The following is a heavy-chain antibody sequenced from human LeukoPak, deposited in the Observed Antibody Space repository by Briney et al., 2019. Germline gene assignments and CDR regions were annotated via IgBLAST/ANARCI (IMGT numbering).Heavy chain of an antibody. D-gene: IGHD3-16*01. Sequence: GGSLRLSCAASGFTFSSYGMHWVRQAPGKGLEWVAVISYDGSNKYYADSVKGRFTISRDNSKNTLYLQMNSLRAEDTAVYYCARDWGFVGYSEYYYYGMDVWGQGTTVTVSS. CDR2: ISYDGSNK. CDR1: GFTFSSYG. V-gene: IGHV3-30*19. CDR3: ARDWGFVGYSEYYYYGMDV. J-gene: IGHJ6*02.